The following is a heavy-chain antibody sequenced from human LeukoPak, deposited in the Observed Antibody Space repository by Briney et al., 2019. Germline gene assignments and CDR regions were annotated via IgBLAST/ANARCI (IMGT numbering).Heavy chain of an antibody. CDR2: IRYDGSNK. CDR1: GFTFSSYG. Sequence: PGGSLRLSCAASGFTFSSYGMHWVRQAPGKGLEWVAFIRYDGSNKYYADSVKGRFTISRDNSKNTLYLQMNSLRAEDTAVYYCAKVGGGYCSSTSCSYFQHWGQGTLVTVSS. V-gene: IGHV3-30*02. CDR3: AKVGGGYCSSTSCSYFQH. D-gene: IGHD2-2*01. J-gene: IGHJ1*01.